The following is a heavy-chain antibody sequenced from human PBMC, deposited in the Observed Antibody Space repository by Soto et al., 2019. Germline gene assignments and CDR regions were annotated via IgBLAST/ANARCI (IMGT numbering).Heavy chain of an antibody. Sequence: QVQLVESGGGVVQPGRSLRLSCAASGFTFIAYSMHWVRQAPGKGLEWLAVISFDGGEKHYADSVKGRCTISRDNSNTTLYLQMNSLRDDDTAIYYCARAPTSCSGGRCNSVGWFDPWGQGTLVIVSS. D-gene: IGHD2-15*01. CDR2: ISFDGGEK. V-gene: IGHV3-30-3*01. CDR1: GFTFIAYS. J-gene: IGHJ5*02. CDR3: ARAPTSCSGGRCNSVGWFDP.